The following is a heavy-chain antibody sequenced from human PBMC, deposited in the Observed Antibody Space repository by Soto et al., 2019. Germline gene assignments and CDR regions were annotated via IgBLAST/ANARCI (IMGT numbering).Heavy chain of an antibody. CDR1: GFTFNTFA. V-gene: IGHV3-64D*06. D-gene: IGHD6-19*01. J-gene: IGHJ4*02. CDR3: VKEGYMRSDWYGQFDC. CDR2: IRSNGCNT. Sequence: VQLVESGGTLVQPGGSLRLSCSASGFTFNTFAMHWVRQTPGKGLEFVSAIRSNGCNTYYADSVKGRFAISRDNSKNTLYLQMYSLRPEDTALYYCVKEGYMRSDWYGQFDCWGQGTLVTVSS.